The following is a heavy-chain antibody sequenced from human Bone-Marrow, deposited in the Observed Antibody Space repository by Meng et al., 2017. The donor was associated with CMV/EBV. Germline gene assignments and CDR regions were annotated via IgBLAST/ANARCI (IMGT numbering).Heavy chain of an antibody. CDR2: MNPNSGNT. Sequence: ASVKVSCKASGYTFTSYDINWVRQATGQGLEWMGWMNPNSGNTGYAQKFQGRVTITRNTSISTAYMELSSLRSEDTAVYYCARGGHSKVYYYGMDVWGQGTTVTFSS. J-gene: IGHJ6*02. CDR3: ARGGHSKVYYYGMDV. CDR1: GYTFTSYD. D-gene: IGHD4-11*01. V-gene: IGHV1-8*03.